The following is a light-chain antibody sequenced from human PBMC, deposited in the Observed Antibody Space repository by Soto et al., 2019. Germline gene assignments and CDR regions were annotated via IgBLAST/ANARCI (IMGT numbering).Light chain of an antibody. Sequence: QSVLTQPPSASGTPGQRVTISCSGSSSNIGSETVNWYQHLPGTAPKLLIYLNNQRPSGVPDRFSGSKSDTSASLASSGLQSEDEADYYCATWDDSLKRVVFGGGTELTVL. J-gene: IGLJ2*01. CDR2: LNN. V-gene: IGLV1-44*01. CDR3: ATWDDSLKRVV. CDR1: SSNIGSET.